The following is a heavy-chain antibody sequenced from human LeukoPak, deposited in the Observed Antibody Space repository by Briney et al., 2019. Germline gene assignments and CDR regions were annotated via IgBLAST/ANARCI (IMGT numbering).Heavy chain of an antibody. J-gene: IGHJ4*02. CDR2: VKEDGTTK. CDR3: ESQEVVPH. V-gene: IGHV3-7*01. D-gene: IGHD2-15*01. CDR1: GFSFTNYW. Sequence: PGGSLRLSCAASGFSFTNYWMSWVRQAPGKGLEWVANVKEDGTTKQYVDSVKGRFTISRDNAKNSLYLQMDSLRAEDTAVYYCESQEVVPHWGQGTLVSVSS.